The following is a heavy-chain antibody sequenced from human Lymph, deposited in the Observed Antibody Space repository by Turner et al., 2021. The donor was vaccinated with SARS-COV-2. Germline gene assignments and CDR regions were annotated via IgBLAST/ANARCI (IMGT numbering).Heavy chain of an antibody. J-gene: IGHJ6*02. CDR1: GYTLTELS. Sequence: QVQLVQSGAEVKKPGASVKVSCKVSGYTLTELSMHWVRQAPGKGLEWMGGSDPEDGKTIYAQKFQGRVTMTEDTSTDTAYMELSSLRSEDTAVYYCATDRSSGWPHYYYYTMDVWGQGTTVTVSS. D-gene: IGHD6-19*01. V-gene: IGHV1-24*01. CDR2: SDPEDGKT. CDR3: ATDRSSGWPHYYYYTMDV.